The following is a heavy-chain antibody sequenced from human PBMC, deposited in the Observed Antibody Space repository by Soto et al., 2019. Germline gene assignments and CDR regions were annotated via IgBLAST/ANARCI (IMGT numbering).Heavy chain of an antibody. CDR1: GYSFINNH. D-gene: IGHD3-22*01. V-gene: IGHV1-46*01. Sequence: GASVKLSCKAPGYSFINNHVVWVRQAPGQGLQWVGTISPSNGQTSLAQKFQGRVTMTRDTSTKVAYLELRSLKPEDTGVYYCARMFRYDTIGYIGILGGFDVWG. CDR3: ARMFRYDTIGYIGILGGFDV. CDR2: ISPSNGQT. J-gene: IGHJ3*01.